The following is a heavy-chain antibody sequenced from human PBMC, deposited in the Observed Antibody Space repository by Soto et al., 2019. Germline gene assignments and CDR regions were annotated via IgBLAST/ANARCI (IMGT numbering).Heavy chain of an antibody. CDR2: INQDGSER. V-gene: IGHV3-7*01. CDR1: GFNFSTCW. CDR3: VKDNRGSY. D-gene: IGHD3-10*01. Sequence: GGSLRLACAASGFNFSTCWMMWVRQAPGKGLEWVANINQDGSERYYVDSVKGRFTISRDNAKNSLYLQMNSLRAEDTAVYYCVKDNRGSYWGQGTLVTVSS. J-gene: IGHJ4*02.